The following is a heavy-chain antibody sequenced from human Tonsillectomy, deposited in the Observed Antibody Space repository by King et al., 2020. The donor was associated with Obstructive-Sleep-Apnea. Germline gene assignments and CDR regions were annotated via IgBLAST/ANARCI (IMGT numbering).Heavy chain of an antibody. CDR1: GGSLSSYY. J-gene: IGHJ4*02. CDR3: ARASSSWSGDY. D-gene: IGHD6-13*01. Sequence: VQLQESGPGLVKPSETLSLTCTVSGGSLSSYYWSWFLQPPGKGLEWIWYIYSSGSTNYNPSLNSRVTLSVDTSKNQFSLKLCSVTAADTAVYYCARASSSWSGDYWGQGTLVTVSS. CDR2: IYSSGST. V-gene: IGHV4-59*01.